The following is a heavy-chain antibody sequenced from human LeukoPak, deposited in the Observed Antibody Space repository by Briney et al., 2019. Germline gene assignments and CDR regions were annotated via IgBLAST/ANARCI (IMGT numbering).Heavy chain of an antibody. CDR3: AKDPRIQPKKQHAESGDY. J-gene: IGHJ4*02. CDR2: IYTSGSP. Sequence: SETLSLTCTVTGGSISSYYWTWIRQPAGKGLEWIGRIYTSGSPSYNPSLKNRVTMSVDTSKNQFSLKLSSVTAADTAVYYCAKDPRIQPKKQHAESGDYWGQGILVTVSS. CDR1: GGSISSYY. D-gene: IGHD6-13*01. V-gene: IGHV4-4*07.